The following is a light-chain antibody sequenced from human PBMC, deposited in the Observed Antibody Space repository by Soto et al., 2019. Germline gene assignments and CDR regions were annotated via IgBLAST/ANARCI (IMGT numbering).Light chain of an antibody. V-gene: IGKV3-20*01. CDR3: HQYDTSPET. CDR1: QSFASSF. J-gene: IGKJ1*01. CDR2: GAS. Sequence: IVLTQSPGTLSLSPGERATLSCRASQSFASSFLAWYQQKPGQAPRLLIYGASNRATGIPDRFSGGGSGTDFTLTITGLEREDFGVYYCHQYDTSPETFGPGTKVDIK.